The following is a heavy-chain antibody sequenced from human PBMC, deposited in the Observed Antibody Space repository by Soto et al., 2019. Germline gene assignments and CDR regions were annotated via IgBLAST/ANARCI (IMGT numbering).Heavy chain of an antibody. CDR2: INHSGST. CDR3: ARGSLSTTVTTGGGYYYGMDV. D-gene: IGHD4-17*01. V-gene: IGHV4-34*01. CDR1: GGSFSGYY. Sequence: SETLSLTCAVYGGSFSGYYWSWIRQPPGKGLEWIGEINHSGSTNYNPSLKSRVTISVDTSKNQFSLKLSSVTAADTAVYYCARGSLSTTVTTGGGYYYGMDVWGQGTTVTVSS. J-gene: IGHJ6*02.